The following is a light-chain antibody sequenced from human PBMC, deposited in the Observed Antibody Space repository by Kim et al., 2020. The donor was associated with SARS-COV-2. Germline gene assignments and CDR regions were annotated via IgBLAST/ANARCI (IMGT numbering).Light chain of an antibody. J-gene: IGLJ2*01. V-gene: IGLV3-19*01. CDR1: SLRSYY. CDR3: NSRDRSGNPRV. Sequence: ALGRTVRITCQGDSLRSYYASWYQQKPGQAPVLVIYGKNNRPSGIPDRFSGSSSGNTASLTITGAQAEDEADYYCNSRDRSGNPRVFGGGTQLTVL. CDR2: GKN.